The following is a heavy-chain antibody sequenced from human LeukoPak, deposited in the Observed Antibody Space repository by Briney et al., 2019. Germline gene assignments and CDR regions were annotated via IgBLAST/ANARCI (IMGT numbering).Heavy chain of an antibody. D-gene: IGHD3-22*01. Sequence: GASVKVSCKTPEGTFIPHAISWLRQAPGQGLEWMGGSVPISIAAKYAQKFHNRLNITADESTSTAYMELSSLTSDDTAIYYCARRYYYDSARHYFDSWGQGTLITVSS. CDR2: SVPISIAA. J-gene: IGHJ4*02. CDR1: EGTFIPHA. V-gene: IGHV1-69*13. CDR3: ARRYYYDSARHYFDS.